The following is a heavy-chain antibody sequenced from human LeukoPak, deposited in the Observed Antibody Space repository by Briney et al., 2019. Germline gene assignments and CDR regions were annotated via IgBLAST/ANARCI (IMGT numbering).Heavy chain of an antibody. CDR3: VRRDSSWYYFDY. CDR1: GGSISSYY. V-gene: IGHV4-59*08. CDR2: IYYSGST. J-gene: IGHJ4*02. Sequence: PSETLSLTCTVSGGSISSYYWSWIRQPPGKGLEWIGYIYYSGSTNYNPSLKSRVTISVDTSKNQFSLKLSSVTAADTAVYYCVRRDSSWYYFDYWGQGTLVTVSS. D-gene: IGHD6-13*01.